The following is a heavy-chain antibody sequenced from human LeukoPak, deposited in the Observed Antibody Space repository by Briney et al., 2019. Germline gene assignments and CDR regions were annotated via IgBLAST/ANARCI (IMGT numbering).Heavy chain of an antibody. CDR2: ITAYNGNT. Sequence: ASVKVSCKASGYTFTSYGISWVRQAPGHGLEWMGWITAYNGNTNYAQKLQGRVTMTTDTSTSTAYMELRSLRSDDTAVYYCARWADYYGSGSRDYGMDVWGKGTTVTVSS. J-gene: IGHJ6*04. CDR1: GYTFTSYG. V-gene: IGHV1-18*04. D-gene: IGHD3-10*01. CDR3: ARWADYYGSGSRDYGMDV.